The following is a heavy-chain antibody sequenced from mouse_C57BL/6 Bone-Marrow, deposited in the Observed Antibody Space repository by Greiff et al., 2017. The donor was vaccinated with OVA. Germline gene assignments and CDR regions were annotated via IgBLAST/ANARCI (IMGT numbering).Heavy chain of an antibody. V-gene: IGHV5-17*01. CDR2: ISSGSSTI. D-gene: IGHD1-1*01. J-gene: IGHJ2*01. CDR1: GFTFSDYG. Sequence: EVKLVESGGGLVKPGGSLKLSCAASGFTFSDYGMHWVRQAPEKGLEWVAYISSGSSTIYYADTVKGRFTISRDNAKNTLFLQMTSLRSEDTAMYYCARLITTGYFDYWGQGTTLTVSS. CDR3: ARLITTGYFDY.